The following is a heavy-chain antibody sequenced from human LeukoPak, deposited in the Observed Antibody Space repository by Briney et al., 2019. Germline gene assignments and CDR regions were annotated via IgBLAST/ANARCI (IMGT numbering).Heavy chain of an antibody. CDR3: ARVDLLTGYYFFDY. Sequence: ASVKVSCKASGYIFTGYYMHWVRQAPGQGLEWMGWINPNSGGTNYAQKFQGRVTMTTDTSTSTAYMELRSLGSDETAVYYCARVDLLTGYYFFDYWGQGTLVTVSS. V-gene: IGHV1-2*02. CDR2: INPNSGGT. D-gene: IGHD3-9*01. J-gene: IGHJ4*02. CDR1: GYIFTGYY.